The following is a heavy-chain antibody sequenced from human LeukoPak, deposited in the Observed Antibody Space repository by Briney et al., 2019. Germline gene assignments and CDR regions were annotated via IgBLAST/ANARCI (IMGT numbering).Heavy chain of an antibody. V-gene: IGHV1-46*01. D-gene: IGHD3-10*01. CDR1: GYIFTSFY. Sequence: ASVKVSCKTSGYIFTSFYMHWVRQAPGQGLEWMGIINPAGGNAGYAQRFQGRVTMTRNNSISTAYMELTSLRSEDTAVYYCGRPLQRGSWTQRALDYWGQGTLVTVSS. J-gene: IGHJ4*02. CDR2: INPAGGNA. CDR3: GRPLQRGSWTQRALDY.